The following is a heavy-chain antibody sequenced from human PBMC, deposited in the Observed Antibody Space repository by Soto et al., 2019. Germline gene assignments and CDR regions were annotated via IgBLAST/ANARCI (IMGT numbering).Heavy chain of an antibody. V-gene: IGHV3-21*01. J-gene: IGHJ4*02. D-gene: IGHD6-6*01. CDR3: ASVDSSLCSSSSGKN. CDR1: GFTFSSYS. CDR2: ISSSSSYI. Sequence: GGSLRLSCAASGFTFSSYSMNWVRQAPGKGLEWVSSISSSSSYIYYADSVKGRFTISRDNAKNSLYLQMNSLRAEDTAVYYCASVDSSLCSSSSGKNWGQGTLVTVSS.